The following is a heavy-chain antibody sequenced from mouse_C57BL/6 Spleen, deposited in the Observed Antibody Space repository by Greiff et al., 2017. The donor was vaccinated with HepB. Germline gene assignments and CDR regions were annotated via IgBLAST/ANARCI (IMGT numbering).Heavy chain of an antibody. V-gene: IGHV1-55*01. Sequence: VQLQQPGAELVKPGASVKMSCKASGYTFTSYWITWVKQRPGQGLEWIGDIYPGSGSTNYNEKFKSKATLTVDTSSSTAYMQLSSLTSEDSAVYYWARGYYGSKDYFDYWGQGTTLTVSS. CDR3: ARGYYGSKDYFDY. D-gene: IGHD1-1*01. J-gene: IGHJ2*01. CDR2: IYPGSGST. CDR1: GYTFTSYW.